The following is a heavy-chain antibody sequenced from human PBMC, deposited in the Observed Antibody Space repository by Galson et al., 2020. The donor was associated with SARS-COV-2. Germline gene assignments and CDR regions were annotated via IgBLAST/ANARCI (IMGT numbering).Heavy chain of an antibody. Sequence: ASETLSLTCTVSGDSISRDGFYWAWIRQPPGKGPEYIGYINYGGNIYYSPSLKSRVTISIDRPNNHFSLKLSSVTAADTAVYYCARGNSESSLWSRKRYFDWAVSLWGQGILVTVSS. CDR3: ARGNSESSLWSRKRYFDWAVSL. V-gene: IGHV4-31*03. D-gene: IGHD3-9*01. CDR2: INYGGNI. CDR1: GDSISRDGFY. J-gene: IGHJ4*02.